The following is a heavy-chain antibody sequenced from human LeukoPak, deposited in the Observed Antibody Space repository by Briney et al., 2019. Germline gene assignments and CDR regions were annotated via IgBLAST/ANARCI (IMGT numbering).Heavy chain of an antibody. CDR2: IYHSGST. V-gene: IGHV4-30-2*01. CDR3: ASYSSSARSFDY. J-gene: IGHJ4*02. D-gene: IGHD6-6*01. CDR1: GGSISSGGYS. Sequence: SETLSLTCAVSGGSISSGGYSWSWIRQPPGKGLEWIGYIYHSGSTYYSPSLKSRVTISVDRSKNQFSLKLSSVTAADTAVYYCASYSSSARSFDYWGQGTLVTVSS.